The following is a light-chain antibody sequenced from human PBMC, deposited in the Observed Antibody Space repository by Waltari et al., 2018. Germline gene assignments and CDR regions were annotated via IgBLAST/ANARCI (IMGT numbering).Light chain of an antibody. Sequence: QSALTQPSSMSGSPGQSISISCVGTPSDLDDYTRVSCYQQFPGDVPKLLLYEVSNRPSGISSRFSGSKSGTTAFLSISGLQPEDEADYYCCSHTKMDTWVFGGGTTLTVL. CDR1: PSDLDDYTR. J-gene: IGLJ3*02. CDR2: EVS. V-gene: IGLV2-14*01. CDR3: CSHTKMDTWV.